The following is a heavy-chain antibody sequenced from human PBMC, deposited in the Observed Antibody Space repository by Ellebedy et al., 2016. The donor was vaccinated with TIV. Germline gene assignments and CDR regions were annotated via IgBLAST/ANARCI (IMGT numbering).Heavy chain of an antibody. J-gene: IGHJ5*02. CDR1: GFTFSSYN. D-gene: IGHD4-17*01. Sequence: GESLKISXDAFGFTFSSYNMNWVRQAPGQGLEWVSYISDSSGTKYYADSVKGRFTISRDNSKNTLYLQMNSLRAEDTAVYYCARELTTVTTSWFDPWGQGTLVTVSS. CDR3: ARELTTVTTSWFDP. V-gene: IGHV3-48*01. CDR2: ISDSSGTK.